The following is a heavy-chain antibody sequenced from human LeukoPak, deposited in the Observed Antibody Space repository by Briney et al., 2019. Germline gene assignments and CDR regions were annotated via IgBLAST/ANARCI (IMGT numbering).Heavy chain of an antibody. CDR1: GGSISSYY. Sequence: SETLSLTCTVSGGSISSYYWSWIRQPAGKGLEWIGRIYTCGSTNYNPSLKSRVTMSVDTSKNLFSLKLSSVTAADTAVYYCAREHCSGGSCYRGYWYFDLWGRGTLVTVSS. D-gene: IGHD2-15*01. CDR2: IYTCGST. J-gene: IGHJ2*01. CDR3: AREHCSGGSCYRGYWYFDL. V-gene: IGHV4-4*07.